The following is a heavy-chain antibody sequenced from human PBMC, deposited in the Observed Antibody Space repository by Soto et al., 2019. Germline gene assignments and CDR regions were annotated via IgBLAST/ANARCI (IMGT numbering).Heavy chain of an antibody. Sequence: EVQLVESGGGLVQPGGSLRLSCAASGFTLSNYWMNWVRQAPGKGLEWVANIKRDGSDKYYVDSVKGRFTISRDNAANSLYRQMNSLRAEDTAVYYCARPVVTTVGWYFDLWGRGTLVTVSS. D-gene: IGHD2-21*02. CDR1: GFTLSNYW. CDR2: IKRDGSDK. V-gene: IGHV3-7*01. J-gene: IGHJ2*01. CDR3: ARPVVTTVGWYFDL.